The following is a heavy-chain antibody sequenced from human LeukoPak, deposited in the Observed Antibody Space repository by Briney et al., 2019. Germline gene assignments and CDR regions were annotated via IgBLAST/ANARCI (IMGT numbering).Heavy chain of an antibody. CDR3: AKTPDLQLSFPQFDS. D-gene: IGHD3-16*02. CDR1: NVAMSTYY. J-gene: IGHJ4*02. CDR2: IHYSGRT. Sequence: SETLSLTCTVSNVAMSTYYWNWIRQSPEKGLEWIGYIHYSGRTNYNPSLKSRLSMSIDTSKNQFSLNLSSVTAADTAVYFCAKTPDLQLSFPQFDSWGQGTLVTASS. V-gene: IGHV4-59*01.